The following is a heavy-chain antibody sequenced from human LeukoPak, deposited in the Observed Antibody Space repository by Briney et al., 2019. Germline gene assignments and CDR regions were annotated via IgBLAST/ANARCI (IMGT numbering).Heavy chain of an antibody. Sequence: SETLSLTCTVSDYSITSDYYWGWIRQPPGKGLEWIGYIYYSGSTNYNPSLKSRVTISVDTSKNQFSLKLCSVTAADTAVYYCARGYSYGFLSSDYWGQGTLVTVSS. J-gene: IGHJ4*02. CDR3: ARGYSYGFLSSDY. V-gene: IGHV4-61*01. CDR1: DYSITSDYY. D-gene: IGHD5-18*01. CDR2: IYYSGST.